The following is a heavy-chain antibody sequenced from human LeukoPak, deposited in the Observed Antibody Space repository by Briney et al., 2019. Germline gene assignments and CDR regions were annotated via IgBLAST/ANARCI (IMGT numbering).Heavy chain of an antibody. CDR1: GFTFSSYG. D-gene: IGHD3-22*01. CDR3: AREVYDSSGYQLKLYAFDI. J-gene: IGHJ3*02. CDR2: IWYDGSNK. Sequence: GGSLRLSCAASGFTFSSYGMHWVRQAPGKGLEWVAVIWYDGSNKYYADSVKGRFTISRDNSKNTLYLQMNSLRAEDTAVYYCAREVYDSSGYQLKLYAFDIWGQGTMVTVSS. V-gene: IGHV3-33*01.